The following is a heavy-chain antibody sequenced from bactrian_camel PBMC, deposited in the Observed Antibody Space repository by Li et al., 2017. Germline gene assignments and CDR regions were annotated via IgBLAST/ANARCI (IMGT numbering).Heavy chain of an antibody. J-gene: IGHJ4*01. CDR2: IYARGVST. CDR3: AAGDGGSCDNY. V-gene: IGHV3S1*01. D-gene: IGHD6*01. CDR1: EFRYRSYF. Sequence: VQLVESGGGSVQAGGSLRLSCAASEFRYRSYFMGWFRQTPGKLREGVAGIYARGVSTHYSDSVKGRFTLSRDNAKNALILQMNNLKPEDTAMYYCAAGDGGSCDNYWGQGTQVTVS.